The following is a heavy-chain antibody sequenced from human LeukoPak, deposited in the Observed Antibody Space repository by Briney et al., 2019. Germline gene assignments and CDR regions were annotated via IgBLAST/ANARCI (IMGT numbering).Heavy chain of an antibody. CDR1: GFTVSSNY. V-gene: IGHV3-53*01. CDR2: IYSGGST. Sequence: GGSLRLSCAASGFTVSSNYMSWVRQAPGKGLEWVSVIYSGGSTYYADSVKGRFTISRDNSKNTLYLQMNSLRAEDTAVYYCARGYRYYYFDYWGQGTLVTVSS. D-gene: IGHD2-15*01. CDR3: ARGYRYYYFDY. J-gene: IGHJ4*02.